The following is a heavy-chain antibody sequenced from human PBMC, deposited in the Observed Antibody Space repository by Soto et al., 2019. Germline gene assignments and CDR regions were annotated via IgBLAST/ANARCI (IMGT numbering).Heavy chain of an antibody. CDR1: GYTFPSYD. Sequence: QVQLVQSGAEVKKPGASVKVSCKASGYTFPSYDLTWVRQATGQGLEWMGWMNPNSGNTGYAQKFQGRVTMTRNTSISTANMELSSLRSEDTAVDYCARTLYGDNVDYWGQGTLVTVSS. D-gene: IGHD4-17*01. CDR3: ARTLYGDNVDY. CDR2: MNPNSGNT. V-gene: IGHV1-8*01. J-gene: IGHJ4*02.